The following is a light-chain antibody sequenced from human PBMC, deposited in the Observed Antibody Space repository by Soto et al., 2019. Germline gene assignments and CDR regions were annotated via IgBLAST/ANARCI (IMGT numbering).Light chain of an antibody. CDR2: KAS. CDR3: QQYSTYSWT. V-gene: IGKV1-5*03. CDR1: QSISSW. Sequence: DIPMTQSPSTLSASVGDRVTITCRASQSISSWLAWYQQKPGKAPKLLIYKASNLESGVPSRFSGSGSGTEFTLTLSSLQPDDFATYYFQQYSTYSWTFGQGTQVEIK. J-gene: IGKJ1*01.